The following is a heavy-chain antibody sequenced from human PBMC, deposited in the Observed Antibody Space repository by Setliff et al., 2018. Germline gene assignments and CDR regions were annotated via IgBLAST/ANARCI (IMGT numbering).Heavy chain of an antibody. J-gene: IGHJ4*02. Sequence: SETLSLTCTVSGGSVSSGSYYWSWIRQPPGKGLEWIGYIYYSGSTYYNPSLKSRVTISVDTSKNQFSLKLRSVTAADTAVYYCATFTVIFYYFDYWGQGTLVTVSS. V-gene: IGHV4-61*01. CDR3: ATFTVIFYYFDY. CDR1: GGSVSSGSYY. CDR2: IYYSGST. D-gene: IGHD3-9*01.